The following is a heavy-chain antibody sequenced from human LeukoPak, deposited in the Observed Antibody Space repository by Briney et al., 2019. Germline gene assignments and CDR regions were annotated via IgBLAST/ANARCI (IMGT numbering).Heavy chain of an antibody. Sequence: GGSLRLSCAASGFTFSSYWMSWVRQAPGKGLEWVANIKQDGSEKYYVDSVKGRFTISRDNAKNSLYLQMNSLRAEDTAVYYCAREGDGDLDAFDIWGRGTMVTVSS. D-gene: IGHD4-17*01. J-gene: IGHJ3*02. CDR2: IKQDGSEK. CDR3: AREGDGDLDAFDI. CDR1: GFTFSSYW. V-gene: IGHV3-7*01.